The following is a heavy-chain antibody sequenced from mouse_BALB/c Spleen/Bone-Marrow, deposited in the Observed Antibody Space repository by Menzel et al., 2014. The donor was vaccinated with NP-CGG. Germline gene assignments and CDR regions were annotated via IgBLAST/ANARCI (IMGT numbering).Heavy chain of an antibody. Sequence: VQLKHSGPELEKPGASVKISCKASGYSFTGYNMNWVKQSNGKSLEWIGNIDPYYGGTDYNQKFKGKATLTVDKSSSTAYMQLKNMTSGDSAVYCCARVGDNRHFDVWGAGTTVTVSS. CDR1: GYSFTGYN. J-gene: IGHJ1*01. CDR3: ARVGDNRHFDV. CDR2: IDPYYGGT. D-gene: IGHD3-3*01. V-gene: IGHV1-39*01.